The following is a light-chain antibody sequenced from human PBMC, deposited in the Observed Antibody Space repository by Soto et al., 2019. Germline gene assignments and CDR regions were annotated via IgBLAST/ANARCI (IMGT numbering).Light chain of an antibody. CDR1: SGSIASNY. Sequence: NFMLTQPHSVSESPGKTVTISCCRSSGSIASNYVRWYQQRPGSAPTTVIYDDNQRPSGVPARFSGSIDNSSNSASLIISGLKTEDEADYYCQSYDTTNLVFGGGTKLTVL. CDR3: QSYDTTNLV. V-gene: IGLV6-57*04. CDR2: DDN. J-gene: IGLJ3*02.